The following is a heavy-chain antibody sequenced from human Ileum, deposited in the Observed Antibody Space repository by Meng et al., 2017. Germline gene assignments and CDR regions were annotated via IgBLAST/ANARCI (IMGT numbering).Heavy chain of an antibody. CDR3: ARVNDNGVCVI. Sequence: QVPVVRLGAEVEKPGAAVKCSFKASGGTFSSYVMSWVRQATGQGLEWMGGIIPIFGTANYAQKFQGRVTITADESTSTAYMELSSLRSEDTAVYYCARVNDNGVCVIWGQGTLVTVSS. CDR2: IIPIFGTA. D-gene: IGHD2-8*01. CDR1: GGTFSSYV. J-gene: IGHJ4*02. V-gene: IGHV1-69*01.